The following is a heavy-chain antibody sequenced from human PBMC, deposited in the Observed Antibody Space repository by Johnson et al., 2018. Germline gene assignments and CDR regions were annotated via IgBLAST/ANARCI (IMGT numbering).Heavy chain of an antibody. CDR3: AREPPPWSTGPYGMDV. Sequence: KGRFIISRDNSQNTLYLQMNSLSGEDTAVYYCAREPPPWSTGPYGMDVWGQGTRVTVSS. J-gene: IGHJ6*01. D-gene: IGHD2-15*01. V-gene: IGHV3-30*07.